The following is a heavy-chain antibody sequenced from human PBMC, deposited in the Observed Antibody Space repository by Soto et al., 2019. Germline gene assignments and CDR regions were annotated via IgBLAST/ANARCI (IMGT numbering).Heavy chain of an antibody. Sequence: QVHLVQSGAEVKKPGSSVKVSCKASGGTFSSYAISWVRQAPGQGLEWMGGSIPIFGTANYAQKFQGRVTIRAEEATSTADIEPVRLGAEHTAAYYCGSVAAARTYSSYGMHVWGPGTTVTVSS. V-gene: IGHV1-69*12. CDR3: GSVAAARTYSSYGMHV. D-gene: IGHD6-13*01. J-gene: IGHJ6*02. CDR2: SIPIFGTA. CDR1: GGTFSSYA.